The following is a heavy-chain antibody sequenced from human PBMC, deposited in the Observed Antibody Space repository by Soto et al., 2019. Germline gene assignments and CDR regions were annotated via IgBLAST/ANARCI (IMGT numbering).Heavy chain of an antibody. CDR1: GYTFTSYD. D-gene: IGHD3-22*01. CDR3: ARVGGPYYYDSSEFNDAFDI. Sequence: ASVKVSCKASGYTFTSYDINWVRQATGQGLEWMGWMNPNSGNTGYAQKFQGRVTMARNTSISTAYMELSSLRSEDTAVYYCARVGGPYYYDSSEFNDAFDIWGQGTMVTVSS. CDR2: MNPNSGNT. V-gene: IGHV1-8*01. J-gene: IGHJ3*02.